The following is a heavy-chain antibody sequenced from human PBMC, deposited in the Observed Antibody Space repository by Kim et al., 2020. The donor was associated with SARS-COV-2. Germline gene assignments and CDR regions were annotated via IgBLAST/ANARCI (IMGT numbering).Heavy chain of an antibody. CDR1: GFTFSSYS. J-gene: IGHJ4*02. CDR3: ARTPLIEMATIWVLFDY. CDR2: ISSSSSYI. V-gene: IGHV3-21*01. D-gene: IGHD5-12*01. Sequence: GGSLRLSCAASGFTFSSYSMNWVRQAPGKGLEWVSSISSSSSYIYYADSVKGRFTISRDNAKNSLYLQMNSLRAEDTAMYYCARTPLIEMATIWVLFDYWGQGTLVTVSS.